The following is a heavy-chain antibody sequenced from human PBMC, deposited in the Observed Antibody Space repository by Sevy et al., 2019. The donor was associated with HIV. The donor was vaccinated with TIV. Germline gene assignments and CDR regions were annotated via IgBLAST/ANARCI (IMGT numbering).Heavy chain of an antibody. V-gene: IGHV3-9*01. CDR2: ISWNSGSI. CDR3: AKVNDASDI. Sequence: GGSLRLSCAASGFTFDDYAMHWVRQAPGKGLEWVSGISWNSGSIGYADSVKGRFTISRDNAKNSLYLQMNSLRAEDTALYYCAKVNDASDIWGQGTMVTVSS. CDR1: GFTFDDYA. J-gene: IGHJ3*02.